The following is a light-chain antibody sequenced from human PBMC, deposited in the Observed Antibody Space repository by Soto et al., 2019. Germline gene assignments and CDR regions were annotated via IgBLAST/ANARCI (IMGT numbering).Light chain of an antibody. J-gene: IGLJ1*01. V-gene: IGLV2-14*01. CDR1: SSDVGGYNY. CDR2: EVS. CDR3: SSYTSSSTLYV. Sequence: QSVLTQPASVPGSAGQSITISCTGTSSDVGGYNYVSWYQQHPGKAPKLMIYEVSNRPSGVSNRFSGSKSGNTASLTISGLXAEDEADYYCSSYTSSSTLYVFGTGTKVTVL.